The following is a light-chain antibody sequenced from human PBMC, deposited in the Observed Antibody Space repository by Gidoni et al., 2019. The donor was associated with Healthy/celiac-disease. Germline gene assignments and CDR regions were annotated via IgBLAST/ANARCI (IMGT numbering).Light chain of an antibody. J-gene: IGKJ1*01. CDR2: GAF. V-gene: IGKV3-20*01. Sequence: EIVLTQSPGTLSLSPGERATLSCRASESVSNYLAWYQHKAGQAPRLLIHGAFSRANGIADRFSGSGSGTEFTLTISRLEPEDFAVYHCQQYGTSPATFXXXTKVEIK. CDR1: ESVSNY. CDR3: QQYGTSPAT.